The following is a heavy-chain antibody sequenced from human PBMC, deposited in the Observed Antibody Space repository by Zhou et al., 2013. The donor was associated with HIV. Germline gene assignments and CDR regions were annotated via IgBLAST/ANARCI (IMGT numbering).Heavy chain of an antibody. CDR2: IGIDNDNT. Sequence: QVQLVQSGAEVKKPGASVKVSCKASGYTFTNNGISWVRQAPGQGLEWVGWIGIDNDNTNYAPKFRGRVTMTTDTSTSTAYMELRSLRADDTAVYYCARDLPYFDYWGQGTLVTVSS. CDR1: GYTFTNNG. J-gene: IGHJ4*02. V-gene: IGHV1-18*01. CDR3: ARDLPYFDY.